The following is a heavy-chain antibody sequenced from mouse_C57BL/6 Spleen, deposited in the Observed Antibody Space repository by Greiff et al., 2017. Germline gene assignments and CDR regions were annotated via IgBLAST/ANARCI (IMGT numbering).Heavy chain of an antibody. J-gene: IGHJ1*03. D-gene: IGHD2-3*01. Sequence: VQLQQSGAELVKPGASVKMSCKASGYTFTTYPIEWLKQNHGKRLEWIGNFDPYNDDTKYNEKFKGKATLTVDKSSITVYLELSRLTSDESYVYYCERAKGIYDGYSNWYLDFWGTGTTVTVSS. CDR2: FDPYNDDT. CDR1: GYTFTTYP. V-gene: IGHV1-47*01. CDR3: ERAKGIYDGYSNWYLDF.